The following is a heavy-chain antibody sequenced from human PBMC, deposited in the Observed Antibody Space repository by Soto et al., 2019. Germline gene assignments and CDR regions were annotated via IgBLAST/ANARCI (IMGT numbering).Heavy chain of an antibody. D-gene: IGHD6-19*01. CDR3: AKGIAVAGTGVDY. J-gene: IGHJ4*02. CDR1: GFTLSSYG. CDR2: ISYDGSNK. V-gene: IGHV3-30*18. Sequence: QVQLVESGGGVVQPGRSLRLSCAASGFTLSSYGMHWVRQAPGKGLEWVAVISYDGSNKYYADSVKGRFTISRDNSKNTLYLQMNSLRAEDTAVYYCAKGIAVAGTGVDYWGQGTLVTVSS.